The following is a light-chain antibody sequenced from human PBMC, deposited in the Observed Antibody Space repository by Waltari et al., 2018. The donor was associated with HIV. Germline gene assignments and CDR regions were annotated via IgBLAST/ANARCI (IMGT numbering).Light chain of an antibody. CDR1: NIGSKS. V-gene: IGLV3-21*02. Sequence: SYVLTQPPSVSVVPGPTARITCGGNNIGSKSVHWYQQKPGQPLVLVVNNDSGRPTGVPERFSGSNSGNTATLTISRVEAGDEADYYCQVWDSSSDPVVFGGGTKLTVL. CDR3: QVWDSSSDPVV. J-gene: IGLJ2*01. CDR2: NDS.